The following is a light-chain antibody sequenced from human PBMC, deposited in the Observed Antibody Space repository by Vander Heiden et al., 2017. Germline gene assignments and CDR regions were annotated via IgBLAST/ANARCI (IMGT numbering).Light chain of an antibody. CDR2: EVS. CDR3: NSYAGSNNWV. J-gene: IGLJ3*02. V-gene: IGLV2-8*01. CDR1: SSDVGGYNY. Sequence: QSALTQPPSASGSPGQPVTISCTGTSSDVGGYNYVSWYQQEPGKAPKLMIYEVSKRPSGVPDRFSGSKSGNTASLTVSGLQAEDETDYYCNSYAGSNNWVFGGGTKLTVL.